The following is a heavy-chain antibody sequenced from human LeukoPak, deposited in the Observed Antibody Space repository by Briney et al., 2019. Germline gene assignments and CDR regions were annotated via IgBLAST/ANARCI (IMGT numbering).Heavy chain of an antibody. D-gene: IGHD3-22*01. J-gene: IGHJ3*02. CDR3: ARYYDSSGYGAFDI. CDR2: IYYSGST. V-gene: IGHV4-59*08. Sequence: SETLSLTCTVSGGSISSYYWSWIRQPPGKGLEWIGYIYYSGSTNYNPSLKSRVTISVDTSKNQFSLKLSSVTAADTAVYYCARYYDSSGYGAFDIWGQGTMVTVPS. CDR1: GGSISSYY.